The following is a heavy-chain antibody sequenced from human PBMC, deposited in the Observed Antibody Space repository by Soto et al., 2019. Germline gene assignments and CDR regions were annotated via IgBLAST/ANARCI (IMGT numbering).Heavy chain of an antibody. V-gene: IGHV3-48*02. D-gene: IGHD3-3*01. J-gene: IGHJ4*02. CDR1: GFTFSSYS. CDR2: ISSISSTI. CDR3: ARRRITIFGVVMWDFAY. Sequence: EVQLVESGGGLVQPGGSLRLSCAASGFTFSSYSMNWVRQAPGQGLEWVSYISSISSTIYYADSVKGRFTISRDNAKNSMNLQMNRLGDEDTAVYDCARRRITIFGVVMWDFAYWGQGTLVTVSS.